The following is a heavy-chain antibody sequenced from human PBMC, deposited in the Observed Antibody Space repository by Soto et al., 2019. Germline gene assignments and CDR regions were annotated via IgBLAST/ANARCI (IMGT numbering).Heavy chain of an antibody. CDR1: GYSIRSSDW. D-gene: IGHD6-19*01. Sequence: SETLSLTXAVYGYSIRSSDWWGWIRQPPGKGLEWIGYITHGGSTNYNPSLKRRVTMSVDPSKNQFSLNLTSVTAVDTAVYYCARMAVTTFYYYAMDVWGQGTTVTVSS. V-gene: IGHV4-28*01. CDR2: ITHGGST. J-gene: IGHJ6*02. CDR3: ARMAVTTFYYYAMDV.